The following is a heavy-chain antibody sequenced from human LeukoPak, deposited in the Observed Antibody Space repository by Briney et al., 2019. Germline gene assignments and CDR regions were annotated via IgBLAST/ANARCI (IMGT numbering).Heavy chain of an antibody. CDR2: IHYSGAT. CDR1: GVSILSYY. CDR3: ATGRSIRYFDY. V-gene: IGHV4-59*08. D-gene: IGHD3-9*01. Sequence: PPETLSLTCTVSGVSILSYYWNWIRQPPGQGLEWIGYIHYSGATNYNPSLKSRVSISMDTSKSQFSLKLTSATAADTAVYYCATGRSIRYFDYWGQGTLLSVSS. J-gene: IGHJ4*02.